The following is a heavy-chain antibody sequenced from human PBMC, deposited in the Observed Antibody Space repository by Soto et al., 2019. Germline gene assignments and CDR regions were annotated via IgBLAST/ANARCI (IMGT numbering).Heavy chain of an antibody. V-gene: IGHV4-59*01. CDR3: ARVSADYWYFDL. Sequence: QVQLHESGPVLVKPSETLSLTCTVSGGSISSYYWSWIRQPPGKGLEWIGYIYYSGSTNYNPSLKSRVTISVDTSKNQFSLKLSSVTAADTAVYYCARVSADYWYFDLWGRGTLVTVSS. CDR1: GGSISSYY. D-gene: IGHD6-19*01. CDR2: IYYSGST. J-gene: IGHJ2*01.